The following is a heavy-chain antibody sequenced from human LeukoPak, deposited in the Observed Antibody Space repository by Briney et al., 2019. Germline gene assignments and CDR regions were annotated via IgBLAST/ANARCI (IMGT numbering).Heavy chain of an antibody. CDR2: IYYSGST. J-gene: IGHJ3*02. CDR3: ARASRPYAFDI. CDR1: GGSISSGDYY. V-gene: IGHV4-30-4*08. Sequence: PSETLSLTCTVSGGSISSGDYYWSWIRQPPGKGLEWIGYIYYSGSTYYNPSLKSRVTISVDTSKNQFSLKLSSVTAADTAVYYCARASRPYAFDIWGQGTMVTVSS.